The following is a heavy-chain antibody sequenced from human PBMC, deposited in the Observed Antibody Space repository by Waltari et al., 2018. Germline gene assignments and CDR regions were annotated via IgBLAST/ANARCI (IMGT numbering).Heavy chain of an antibody. V-gene: IGHV3-30-3*01. D-gene: IGHD6-19*01. Sequence: QVQLVESGGGVVQPGRSLRLSCAASGFTFSSYAMHWVRQAPGKGLEWVAVISYEGSNKYYADSVKGRFTISRDNSKNTLYLQMNSLRAEDTAVYYCAREPVAVAGDFDYWGQGTLVTVSS. CDR3: AREPVAVAGDFDY. CDR1: GFTFSSYA. J-gene: IGHJ4*02. CDR2: ISYEGSNK.